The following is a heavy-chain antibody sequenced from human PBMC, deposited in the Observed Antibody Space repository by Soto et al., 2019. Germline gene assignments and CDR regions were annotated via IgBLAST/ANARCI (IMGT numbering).Heavy chain of an antibody. CDR3: ARGHYCRGGSCYRGRYYYGMDV. V-gene: IGHV3-30-3*01. CDR2: ISYDGSNK. Sequence: QVQLVESGGGVVQPGRSLRLSCAASGFTFSSYAMHWVRQAPGKGLEWVAVISYDGSNKYYADSVKGRFTISRDNSKNTLYLQMNSLRAEDTAVYYCARGHYCRGGSCYRGRYYYGMDVWGQGTTVTVSS. D-gene: IGHD2-15*01. CDR1: GFTFSSYA. J-gene: IGHJ6*02.